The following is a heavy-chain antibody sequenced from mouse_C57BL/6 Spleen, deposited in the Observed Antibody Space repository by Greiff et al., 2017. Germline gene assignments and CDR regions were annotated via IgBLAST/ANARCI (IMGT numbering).Heavy chain of an antibody. J-gene: IGHJ2*01. D-gene: IGHD4-1*01. Sequence: EVKLVESEGGLVQPGSSMKLSCTASGFTFSDYYMAWVRQVPEKGLEWVANINYDGSSTYYLDSLKSRFIISRDNAKNILYLQMSSLKSGDTATYYGARESLELGENYLDYWGKGTTLTVSS. CDR2: INYDGSST. CDR1: GFTFSDYY. CDR3: ARESLELGENYLDY. V-gene: IGHV5-16*01.